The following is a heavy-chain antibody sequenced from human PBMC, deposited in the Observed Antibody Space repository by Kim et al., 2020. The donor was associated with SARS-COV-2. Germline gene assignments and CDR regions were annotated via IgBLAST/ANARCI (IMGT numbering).Heavy chain of an antibody. CDR2: INPNSGGT. D-gene: IGHD2-15*01. CDR1: GYTFTGYY. Sequence: ASVKVSCKASGYTFTGYYMHWVRQAPGQGLEWMGWINPNSGGTNYAQKFQVWVTMTRDTSISTAYMELSRLRSDDTAVYYCARGGREYCSGGSCYVNWFDPWGQGTLVTVSS. J-gene: IGHJ5*02. CDR3: ARGGREYCSGGSCYVNWFDP. V-gene: IGHV1-2*04.